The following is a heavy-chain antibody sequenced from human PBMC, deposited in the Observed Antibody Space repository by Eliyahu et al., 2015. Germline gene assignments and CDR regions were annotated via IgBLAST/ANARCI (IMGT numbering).Heavy chain of an antibody. V-gene: IGHV3-48*01. CDR1: GFXFXYYG. J-gene: IGHJ6*03. D-gene: IGHD2-2*01. Sequence: EVQLVESGGGLVQPGGSLRLSCAASGFXFXYYGVXXVRQAPGKGLEWISYISSSSSKIDYADSVKGRFTISRDNARNSLYLQMNSLRAEDTAVYYCARESVGYCSSTTCYEGYYYNLDVWGKGTTVTVSS. CDR3: ARESVGYCSSTTCYEGYYYNLDV. CDR2: ISSSSSKI.